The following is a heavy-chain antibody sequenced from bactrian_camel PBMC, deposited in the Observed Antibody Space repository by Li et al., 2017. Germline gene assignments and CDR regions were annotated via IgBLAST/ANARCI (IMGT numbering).Heavy chain of an antibody. Sequence: VQLVESGGGSVQPGESLRLSCVASGFTFSTYAMSWVRQATGKGLECVSCINSGGGSTYYADSAKGRLSISRDNAKNTVYLQMSSLKPEDTAVYYCVKNTFLYGGYDNVMEYWAKEPRSPSP. CDR1: GFTFSTYA. D-gene: IGHD3*01. V-gene: IGHV3S35*01. J-gene: IGHJ7*01. CDR2: INSGGGST.